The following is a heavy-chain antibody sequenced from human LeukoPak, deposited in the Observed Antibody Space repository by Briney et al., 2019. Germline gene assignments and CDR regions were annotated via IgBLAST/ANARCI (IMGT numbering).Heavy chain of an antibody. V-gene: IGHV5-51*01. Sequence: GESLKISCKGSGYGFTSYWIRWVRQMPGKGLEWMGIIYPGDSDIRYSQSFQGPVTISADKSISTAYLQWSSLKASDTAIYYCARSKYQLLPFDYWGQGTLVTVSS. CDR3: ARSKYQLLPFDY. CDR2: IYPGDSDI. J-gene: IGHJ4*02. D-gene: IGHD2-2*01. CDR1: GYGFTSYW.